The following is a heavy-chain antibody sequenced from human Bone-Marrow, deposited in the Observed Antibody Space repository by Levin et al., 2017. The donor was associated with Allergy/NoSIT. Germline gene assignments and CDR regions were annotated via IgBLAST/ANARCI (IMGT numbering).Heavy chain of an antibody. J-gene: IGHJ3*02. CDR1: GYTFTSYA. CDR3: ASTPRLYYDFWSGYYPAFDAFDI. Sequence: GESLKISCKASGYTFTSYAMHWVRQAPGQRLEWMGWINAGNGNTKYSQKFQGRVTITRDTSASTAYMELSSLRSEDTAVYYCASTPRLYYDFWSGYYPAFDAFDIWGQGTMVTVSS. CDR2: INAGNGNT. D-gene: IGHD3-3*01. V-gene: IGHV1-3*01.